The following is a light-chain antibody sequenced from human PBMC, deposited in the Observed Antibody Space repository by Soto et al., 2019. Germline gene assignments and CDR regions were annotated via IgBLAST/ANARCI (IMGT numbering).Light chain of an antibody. V-gene: IGKV3-15*01. CDR3: QQYNNWPLT. Sequence: EIVMTQSPATLSVSPGERATLSCRASQSVSSNLAWYQQKPGQAPRLLIYGASSRATGIPVRFSGSGSGTEFTLTISSLQSQDFEVYYCQQYNNWPLTFVQGTRLEIK. CDR1: QSVSSN. CDR2: GAS. J-gene: IGKJ5*01.